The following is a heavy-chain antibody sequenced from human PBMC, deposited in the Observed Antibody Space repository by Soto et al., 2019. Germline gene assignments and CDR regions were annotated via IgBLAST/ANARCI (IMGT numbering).Heavy chain of an antibody. J-gene: IGHJ4*02. V-gene: IGHV3-23*01. D-gene: IGHD6-19*01. CDR2: ISGSGGST. CDR1: GFTFSSYA. Sequence: GSLRLSCAASGFTFSSYAMSWVRQAPGKGLEWVSAISGSGGSTYYADSVKGRFTISRDNSKNTLYLQMNSLRAEDTAVYYCAKVTGHSPRWSIHYRGPAPLLSVSS. CDR3: AKVTGHSPRWSIHY.